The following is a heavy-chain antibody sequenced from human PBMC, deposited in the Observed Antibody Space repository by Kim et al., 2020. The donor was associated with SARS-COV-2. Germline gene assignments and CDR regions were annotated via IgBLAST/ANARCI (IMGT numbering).Heavy chain of an antibody. V-gene: IGHV3-23*01. CDR3: ANEYGVRGEVFDY. J-gene: IGHJ4*02. Sequence: YAGSVKGRFTISRDNSKNTLYLQMNSLRAEDTAVYYCANEYGVRGEVFDYWGQGTLVTVSS. D-gene: IGHD3-16*01.